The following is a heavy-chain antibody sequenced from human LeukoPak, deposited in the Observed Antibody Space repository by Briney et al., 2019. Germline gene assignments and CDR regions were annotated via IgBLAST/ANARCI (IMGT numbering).Heavy chain of an antibody. J-gene: IGHJ5*02. Sequence: GGSLRLSCAASGFTFSNYAMSWVRQAPGKGLEWASAISGSGGSTYYADSVKGRFTISRDNSKNTLYLQMNSLRAEDTAVYYCAKDQYSGSYYWFDPWGQGALVTVSS. CDR3: AKDQYSGSYYWFDP. CDR1: GFTFSNYA. D-gene: IGHD1-26*01. V-gene: IGHV3-23*01. CDR2: ISGSGGST.